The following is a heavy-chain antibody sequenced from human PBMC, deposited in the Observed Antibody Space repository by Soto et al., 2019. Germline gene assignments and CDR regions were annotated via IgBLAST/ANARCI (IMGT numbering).Heavy chain of an antibody. D-gene: IGHD5-12*01. J-gene: IGHJ4*02. CDR2: INSEGSST. CDR1: GFMFSSYW. CDR3: ARDLRGIVATMGGSLGY. Sequence: EVQLVESGGGLVQPGGSLRLSCAASGFMFSSYWMHWVRQAPGKGLVWVSRINSEGSSTSYADSVKGRFTISRDNAKNTLYLQMNSLRAEDTAVYYCARDLRGIVATMGGSLGYWGQGTQVTVSS. V-gene: IGHV3-74*01.